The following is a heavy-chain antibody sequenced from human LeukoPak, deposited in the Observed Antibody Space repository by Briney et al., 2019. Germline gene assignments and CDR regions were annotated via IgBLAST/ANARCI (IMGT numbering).Heavy chain of an antibody. Sequence: WGSLRLSCAASGFTFSSYSMNWVRQAPGKGLEWVASISSSSSYIYYADSVKGRFTISRDNAKNSLYLQMNSLRAEDTAVYYCAGDILTGYYSSAAFDIWGQGTMVTVSS. CDR1: GFTFSSYS. CDR2: ISSSSSYI. J-gene: IGHJ3*02. V-gene: IGHV3-21*01. CDR3: AGDILTGYYSSAAFDI. D-gene: IGHD3-9*01.